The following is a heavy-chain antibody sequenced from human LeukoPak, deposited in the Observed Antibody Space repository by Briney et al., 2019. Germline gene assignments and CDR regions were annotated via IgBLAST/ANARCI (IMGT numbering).Heavy chain of an antibody. Sequence: GGSLRLSCAASGFTFSSYATSWVRQAPGKGLEWVSAISGSGGSTYYADSVKGRFTISRDNSKNTLYLQMNSLRAEDTAVYYCARAYSSSWPNWFDPWGQGTLVTVSS. J-gene: IGHJ5*02. CDR3: ARAYSSSWPNWFDP. CDR2: ISGSGGST. CDR1: GFTFSSYA. V-gene: IGHV3-23*01. D-gene: IGHD6-13*01.